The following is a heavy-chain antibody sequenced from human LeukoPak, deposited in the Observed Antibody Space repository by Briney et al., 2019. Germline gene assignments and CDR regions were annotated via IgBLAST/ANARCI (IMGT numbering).Heavy chain of an antibody. Sequence: KPSETLSLTCTVSGGSISSYYWSWIRQPPGKGLEWIGYIYYSGSTNYNPSLKSRVTISVDTSKNQLSLKLSSVTAADTAVYYCARTFDWLSPFDYWGQGTLVTVSS. J-gene: IGHJ4*02. CDR2: IYYSGST. CDR1: GGSISSYY. CDR3: ARTFDWLSPFDY. V-gene: IGHV4-59*01. D-gene: IGHD3-9*01.